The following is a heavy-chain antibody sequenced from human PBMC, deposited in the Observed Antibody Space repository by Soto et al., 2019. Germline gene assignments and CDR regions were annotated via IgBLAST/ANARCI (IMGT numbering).Heavy chain of an antibody. Sequence: ASVKVSCKASGGTFSSYAISWVRQAPGQGLEWMGGIIPIFGTANYAQKFQGRVTITADESTSTAYIELSSLRSEDTAVYYCARRAVYYGRSGPFDYWGQGTLVTVSS. CDR2: IIPIFGTA. CDR3: ARRAVYYGRSGPFDY. CDR1: GGTFSSYA. D-gene: IGHD3-22*01. V-gene: IGHV1-69*13. J-gene: IGHJ4*02.